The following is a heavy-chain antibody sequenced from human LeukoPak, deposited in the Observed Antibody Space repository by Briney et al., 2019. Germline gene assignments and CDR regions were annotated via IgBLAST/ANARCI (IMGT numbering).Heavy chain of an antibody. Sequence: ASVKVSCKASGYIFTNYDINWVRQATGQGLEWMGWMNPNSGNTDYAQKFQGRVTMTRNTSITTAYMELSILRSEDTAIYYCARGGPVAATHKYFQYWGQGTLVTVSS. D-gene: IGHD6-19*01. CDR1: GYIFTNYD. V-gene: IGHV1-8*01. J-gene: IGHJ1*01. CDR3: ARGGPVAATHKYFQY. CDR2: MNPNSGNT.